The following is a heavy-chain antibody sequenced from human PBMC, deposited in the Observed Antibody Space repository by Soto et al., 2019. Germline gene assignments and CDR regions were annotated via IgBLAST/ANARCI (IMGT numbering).Heavy chain of an antibody. CDR2: IIPIFGTA. V-gene: IGHV1-69*06. Sequence: SVKISCKASGGTFSSYAISWVRQAPGQGLEWMGGIIPIFGTANYAQKFQGRVTITADKSTSTAYMELSSLRSEDTAVYYCAGLSVVAAISWFAPSGHGTLATLS. CDR3: AGLSVVAAISWFAP. J-gene: IGHJ5*02. D-gene: IGHD2-15*01. CDR1: GGTFSSYA.